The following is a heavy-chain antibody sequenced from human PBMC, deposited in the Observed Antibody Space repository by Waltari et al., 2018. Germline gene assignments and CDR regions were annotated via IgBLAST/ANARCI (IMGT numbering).Heavy chain of an antibody. D-gene: IGHD3-10*01. V-gene: IGHV1-2*06. CDR1: GYTFTGYY. J-gene: IGHJ5*02. CDR3: ARAMRLYGSGSDKYWFDP. Sequence: QVQLVQSGAEVKKPGASVKVSCKASGYTFTGYYMHWVRQAPGQGLEWMGRINPNSGGTNYAQKFQGRVTMTRDTSISTAYMELSRLRSDDTAVYYCARAMRLYGSGSDKYWFDPWGQGTLVTVSS. CDR2: INPNSGGT.